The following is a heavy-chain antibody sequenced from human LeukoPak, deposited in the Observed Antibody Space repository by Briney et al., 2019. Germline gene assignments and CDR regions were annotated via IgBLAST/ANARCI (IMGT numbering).Heavy chain of an antibody. Sequence: SETLALTCTVSGDSINNNNYYWGWIRQPPGKGLEWIGNIYYNGRTYYSPSLKSRGTISVDTSNNQFSLKLSSVTAADTAVYYCARITDRTIFGEIMHGFDIWGQGTPVTVSS. D-gene: IGHD3-3*01. CDR3: ARITDRTIFGEIMHGFDI. CDR1: GDSINNNNYY. J-gene: IGHJ3*02. V-gene: IGHV4-39*01. CDR2: IYYNGRT.